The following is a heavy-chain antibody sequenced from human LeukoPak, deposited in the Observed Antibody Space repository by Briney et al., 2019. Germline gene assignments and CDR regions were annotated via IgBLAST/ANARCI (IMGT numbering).Heavy chain of an antibody. CDR2: INHSGST. Sequence: SETLSLTCAVYGGSFSGYYWSWIRPPAGKGLEWIGEINHSGSTNYNPSLKSRVTISVDTSKNQFSLKLSSVTAADTAVYYCARGGYALDPWGQGTLVTVSS. V-gene: IGHV4-34*01. D-gene: IGHD2-2*01. J-gene: IGHJ5*02. CDR1: GGSFSGYY. CDR3: ARGGYALDP.